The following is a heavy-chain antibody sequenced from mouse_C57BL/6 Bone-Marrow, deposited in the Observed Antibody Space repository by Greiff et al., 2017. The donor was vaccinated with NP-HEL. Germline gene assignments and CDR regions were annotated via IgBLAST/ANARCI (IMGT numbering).Heavy chain of an antibody. CDR3: ARIRGNYDWFAY. J-gene: IGHJ3*01. CDR1: GFSLSTFGMG. CDR2: ISWDDDK. V-gene: IGHV8-8*01. Sequence: QVTLKVSGPGILQPSQTLSLTCSFSGFSLSTFGMGVVWIRQPSGKGLEWLAHISWDDDKYYNPALKSRLTISKDTSKNQVFRKIANVDTADTATYYCARIRGNYDWFAYWGQGTLVTVSA. D-gene: IGHD2-1*01.